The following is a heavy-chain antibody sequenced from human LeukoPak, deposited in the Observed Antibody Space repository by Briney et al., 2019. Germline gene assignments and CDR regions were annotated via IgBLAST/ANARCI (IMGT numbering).Heavy chain of an antibody. CDR3: ASGIAAAGHSWYFDY. D-gene: IGHD6-13*01. Sequence: VASVKVSCKASGYTFTGYYMHWVRQAPGQGLEWMGWINPNSGGTNYAQKFQGRVTMTRDTSISPAHMELSRLRSDDTAVYYCASGIAAAGHSWYFDYWGQGTLVTVSS. V-gene: IGHV1-2*02. CDR1: GYTFTGYY. J-gene: IGHJ4*02. CDR2: INPNSGGT.